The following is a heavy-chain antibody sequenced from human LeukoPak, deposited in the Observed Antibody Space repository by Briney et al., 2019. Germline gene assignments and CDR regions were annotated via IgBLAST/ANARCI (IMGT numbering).Heavy chain of an antibody. CDR3: ARGGTHPVIQLWPPLDY. CDR1: GGTFSSYA. Sequence: PVKVSCKASGGTFSSYAISWVRQAPGQGLEWMGGIIPIFGTANYAQKFQGRVTITADESTSTAYMELSSLRSEDTAVYYCARGGTHPVIQLWPPLDYWGQGTLVTVSS. CDR2: IIPIFGTA. J-gene: IGHJ4*02. D-gene: IGHD5-18*01. V-gene: IGHV1-69*13.